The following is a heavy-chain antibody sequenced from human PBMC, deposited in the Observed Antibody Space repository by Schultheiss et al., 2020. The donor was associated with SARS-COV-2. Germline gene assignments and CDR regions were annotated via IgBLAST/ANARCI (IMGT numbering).Heavy chain of an antibody. D-gene: IGHD4-17*01. CDR3: ARDPGAYDYGDYAEGWRFDY. V-gene: IGHV1-2*02. Sequence: ALVKVSCKASGYTFTGYYMHWVRQAPGQGLEWMGWINPNSGGTNYAQKFQGRVTITADKSTSTAYMELSSLRSEDTAVYYCARDPGAYDYGDYAEGWRFDYWGQGTLVTVSS. J-gene: IGHJ4*02. CDR1: GYTFTGYY. CDR2: INPNSGGT.